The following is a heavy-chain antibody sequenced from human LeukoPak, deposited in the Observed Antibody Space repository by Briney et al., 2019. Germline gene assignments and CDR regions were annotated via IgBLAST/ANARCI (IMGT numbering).Heavy chain of an antibody. J-gene: IGHJ1*01. CDR1: GGSFSGYY. D-gene: IGHD6-19*01. V-gene: IGHV4-34*01. CDR3: ARGSGWYRYFQH. Sequence: PSETLSLTCAVYGGSFSGYYWSWIRQPPGKGLEWIGEINHSGSTNYNPSLKSRVTISVDTSKNQFSLKLSSVTAADTAVYYCARGSGWYRYFQHWGQGTLVSVSS. CDR2: INHSGST.